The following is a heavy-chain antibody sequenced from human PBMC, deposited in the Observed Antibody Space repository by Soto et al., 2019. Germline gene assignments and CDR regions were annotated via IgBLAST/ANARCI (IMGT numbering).Heavy chain of an antibody. CDR1: GFTFDDYA. V-gene: IGHV3-9*01. J-gene: IGHJ4*02. Sequence: EVQLVESGGRLVQPGRSPRLSCAASGFTFDDYAMHWVRQAPGKGLEWVSGISWNSGSIGYADSVKGRFTISRDNAKNSLYLQMNSLRAEDTALYYCAKGYDFWSGTIDYWGQGTLVTVSS. CDR2: ISWNSGSI. D-gene: IGHD3-3*01. CDR3: AKGYDFWSGTIDY.